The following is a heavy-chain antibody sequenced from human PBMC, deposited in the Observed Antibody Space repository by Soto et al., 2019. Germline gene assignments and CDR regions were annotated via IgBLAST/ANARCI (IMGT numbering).Heavy chain of an antibody. V-gene: IGHV3-7*01. CDR1: GFTFSSHR. CDR2: IRQDGREE. J-gene: IGHJ3*02. CDR3: AKSEGYSFDI. Sequence: EVQLVESGGGLVHPGGSLGLSCAASGFTFSSHRMSWVRQAPGKGLEWVANIRQDGREEQYLDSVKGRFTLSRDNAKNSLYLQMNGLRVEDTAVYYCAKSEGYSFDIRGQGTLVTVSS. D-gene: IGHD6-13*01.